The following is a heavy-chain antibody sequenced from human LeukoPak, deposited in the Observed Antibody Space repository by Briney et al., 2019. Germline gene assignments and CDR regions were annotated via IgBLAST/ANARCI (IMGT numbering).Heavy chain of an antibody. CDR3: ARTGSGRTNYSYYMDV. D-gene: IGHD6-19*01. CDR2: INHGGST. Sequence: SETLSLTCAVCGGSFSGDFWSWIRQSPGKGLEWIGEINHGGSTTYNPSLQSRVTMSVDTSTNQFSLKLSSVTATDTAVYYCARTGSGRTNYSYYMDVWGKGTTVTISS. CDR1: GGSFSGDF. J-gene: IGHJ6*03. V-gene: IGHV4-34*01.